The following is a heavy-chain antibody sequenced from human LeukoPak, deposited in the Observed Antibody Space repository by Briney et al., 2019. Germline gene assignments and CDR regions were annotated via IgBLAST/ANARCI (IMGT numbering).Heavy chain of an antibody. Sequence: GGSLRLSCAASGFTFSSYSMKWVRQAPGKGLEWVSSISSSSSYIYYADSVKGRFTISRDNAKNSLYLQMNSLRAEDTAVYYCARLLYSGSFHFDYWGQGTLVTVSS. CDR1: GFTFSSYS. D-gene: IGHD1-26*01. V-gene: IGHV3-21*01. CDR2: ISSSSSYI. CDR3: ARLLYSGSFHFDY. J-gene: IGHJ4*02.